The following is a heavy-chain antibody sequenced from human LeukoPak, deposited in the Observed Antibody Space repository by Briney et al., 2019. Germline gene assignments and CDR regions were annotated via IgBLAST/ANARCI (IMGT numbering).Heavy chain of an antibody. J-gene: IGHJ4*02. CDR1: GYTFTSYY. CDR3: ARDSGMVRGTVDY. CDR2: INHSGGST. Sequence: ASVKVSCKSSGYTFTSYYMYWVRQAPGQGLEWMGIINHSGGSTSYAQKFQGRVTMTRDTSTSTVYMELSSLRSEDTAAYYCARDSGMVRGTVDYWGQGTLVTVSS. V-gene: IGHV1-46*01. D-gene: IGHD3-10*01.